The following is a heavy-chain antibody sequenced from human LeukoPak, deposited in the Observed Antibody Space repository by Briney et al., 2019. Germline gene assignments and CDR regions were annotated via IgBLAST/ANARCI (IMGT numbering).Heavy chain of an antibody. J-gene: IGHJ4*02. CDR1: GGSISSSSYY. Sequence: SETLSLTCTVSGGSISSSSYYWGWIRQPPGKGLEWIGSIYYSGSTYYNPSLKSRVTISVDTSKNLFSLKLSSVTAADTAVYYCARRTRDDYYDSSGYTRDYWGQGTLVTVSS. D-gene: IGHD3-22*01. V-gene: IGHV4-39*01. CDR2: IYYSGST. CDR3: ARRTRDDYYDSSGYTRDY.